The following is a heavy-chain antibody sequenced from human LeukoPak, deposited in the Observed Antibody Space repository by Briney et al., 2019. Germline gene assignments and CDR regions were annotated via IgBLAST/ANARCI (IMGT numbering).Heavy chain of an antibody. J-gene: IGHJ4*02. D-gene: IGHD4-23*01. CDR2: INPSGGST. CDR3: ARVWDYGGDFDY. Sequence: ASVKVSCKASGYTFTSYYMHWVRQAPGQGLEWMGIINPSGGSTSYAQKFQGRVTMTRDTSISTAYMELSRLRSDDTAVYYCARVWDYGGDFDYWGQGTLVTVSS. V-gene: IGHV1-46*01. CDR1: GYTFTSYY.